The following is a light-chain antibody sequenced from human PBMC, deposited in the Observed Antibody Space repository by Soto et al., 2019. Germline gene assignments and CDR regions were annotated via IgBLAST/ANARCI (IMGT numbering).Light chain of an antibody. J-gene: IGKJ1*01. Sequence: DIQMTQSPSSLSASVGDRVTITCRASQSISSYLNWYQQKPGKAPKLLIYAASSLQSGVPSRFSGSGSGTDFTLTISSLKPADFATYYCQQSYSHPPTFGQGT. CDR3: QQSYSHPPT. V-gene: IGKV1-39*01. CDR2: AAS. CDR1: QSISSY.